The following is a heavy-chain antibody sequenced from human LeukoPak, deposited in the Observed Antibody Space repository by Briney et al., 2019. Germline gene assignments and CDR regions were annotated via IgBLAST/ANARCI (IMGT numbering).Heavy chain of an antibody. D-gene: IGHD6-19*01. Sequence: RASVKVSCKASGGTFSSYAISWVRQAAGQGLEWMGGIIPIFGTANYAQKFQGRVTITADESTSTAYMELSSLRSEDTAVYYCARANGSGWSGDYWGQGTLVTVSS. J-gene: IGHJ4*02. CDR1: GGTFSSYA. CDR3: ARANGSGWSGDY. V-gene: IGHV1-69*01. CDR2: IIPIFGTA.